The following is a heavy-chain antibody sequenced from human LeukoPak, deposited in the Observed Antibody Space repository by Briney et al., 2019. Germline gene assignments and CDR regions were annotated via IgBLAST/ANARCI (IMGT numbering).Heavy chain of an antibody. J-gene: IGHJ4*02. CDR3: ARAHSSSWSYYFDY. CDR2: IYYSGST. V-gene: IGHV4-39*07. Sequence: SETLSLTCSVSGGLTGSGTYYWGWLRQPPGKGLEWIGSIYYSGSTYYNPSLKSRVTISVDTSKNQFSLKLSSVTAADTAVYYCARAHSSSWSYYFDYWGQGTLVTVSS. CDR1: GGLTGSGTYY. D-gene: IGHD6-13*01.